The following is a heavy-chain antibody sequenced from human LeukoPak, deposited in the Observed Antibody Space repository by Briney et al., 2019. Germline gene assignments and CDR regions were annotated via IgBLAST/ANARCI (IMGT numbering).Heavy chain of an antibody. CDR2: IFQGGGEI. J-gene: IGHJ4*02. Sequence: QAGGSLRLSCAASGFTFSTFAMIGVRQPPGKGLEWVSSIFQGGGEIHYADSVRGRFTISRDNSKSILPLQMNRLRAEDTAIYYCAKLSVWDGSGNYDYWGQGTLVTVSS. CDR3: AKLSVWDGSGNYDY. V-gene: IGHV3-23*01. CDR1: GFTFSTFA. D-gene: IGHD3-10*01.